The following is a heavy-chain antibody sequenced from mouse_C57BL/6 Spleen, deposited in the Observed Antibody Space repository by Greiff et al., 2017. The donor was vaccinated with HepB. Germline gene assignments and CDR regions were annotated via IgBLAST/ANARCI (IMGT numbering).Heavy chain of an antibody. CDR2: IDPSDSYT. J-gene: IGHJ2*01. V-gene: IGHV1-50*01. D-gene: IGHD3-2*02. Sequence: QVQLQQPGAELVKPGASVKLSCKASGYTFTSYWMQWVKQRPGQGLEWIGEIDPSDSYTNYNQKFKGKATLTVDTSSSTAYMQLSSLTSEDSAVYYCARWSSGPFDYWGQGTTLTVSS. CDR3: ARWSSGPFDY. CDR1: GYTFTSYW.